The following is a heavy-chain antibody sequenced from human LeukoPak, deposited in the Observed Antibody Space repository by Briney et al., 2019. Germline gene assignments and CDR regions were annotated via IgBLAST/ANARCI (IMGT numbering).Heavy chain of an antibody. CDR1: GFTFSDYY. CDR3: ARELLRYSRPIDY. D-gene: IGHD6-13*01. V-gene: IGHV3-11*01. Sequence: GGSLRLSCAASGFTFSDYYMSWIRQAPGKGLEWVSYISSSGSTIYYADSVKGRFTISRDNAKNSLYLQMNSLRAEDTAVYYCARELLRYSRPIDYWGQGTLVTVSS. CDR2: ISSSGSTI. J-gene: IGHJ4*02.